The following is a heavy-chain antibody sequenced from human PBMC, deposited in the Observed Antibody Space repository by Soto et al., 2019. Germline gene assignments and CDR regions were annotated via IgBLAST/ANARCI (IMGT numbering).Heavy chain of an antibody. CDR3: ARPYYYDSWFDP. V-gene: IGHV4-39*01. CDR1: GASINSSSYY. CDR2: IYYSGST. J-gene: IGHJ5*02. Sequence: PSETLSLTCTVSGASINSSSYYWGWIRQPPGKGLEWIGNIYYSGSTYYNPSLKSRVTISVDTSKNQFSLKLSSVTAADTAVYYCARPYYYDSWFDPWGQGTLVTVSS. D-gene: IGHD3-22*01.